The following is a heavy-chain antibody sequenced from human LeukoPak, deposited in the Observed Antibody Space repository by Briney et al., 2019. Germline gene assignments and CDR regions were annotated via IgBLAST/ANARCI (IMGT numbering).Heavy chain of an antibody. CDR2: IYHSGST. CDR3: ARVGMVRGAD. CDR1: GGSISRGGYS. D-gene: IGHD3-10*01. Sequence: SETLSLTCTVSGGSISRGGYSWSWIRQPPGKGLEWIGYIYHSGSTYYNPSLKSRVTISVDRSKNQFSLKLSSVTAADTAVYYCARVGMVRGADWGQGTLVTDSS. J-gene: IGHJ4*02. V-gene: IGHV4-30-2*01.